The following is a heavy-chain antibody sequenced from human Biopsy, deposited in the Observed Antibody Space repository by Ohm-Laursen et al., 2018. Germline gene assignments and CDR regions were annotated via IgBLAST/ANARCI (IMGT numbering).Heavy chain of an antibody. CDR2: IYYDGIT. V-gene: IGHV4-38-2*01. J-gene: IGHJ6*02. D-gene: IGHD5-12*01. Sequence: SQTLSLTCAVSGYSVTNDYYWGWIRQPPGKGLEWIGNIYYDGITYYNPSLKSRVAMSVDTSKNQFSLRLTSVTAADTAVYYCARVAVGYAYYYGMDVWGQGTTVIVSS. CDR3: ARVAVGYAYYYGMDV. CDR1: GYSVTNDYY.